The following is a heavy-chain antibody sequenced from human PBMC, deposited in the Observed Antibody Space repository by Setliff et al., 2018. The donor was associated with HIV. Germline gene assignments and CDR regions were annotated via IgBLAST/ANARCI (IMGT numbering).Heavy chain of an antibody. V-gene: IGHV4-59*01. Sequence: SETLSLTCSVSNGSINGYYWTWIRQPPGKGLEWIGYISHTGSTNFNPSLKSRVSMSVDLSKNQFSLKLSSVTAADTAVYYCARDGGGRSSGWYPYYFDYWGQGTLVTVSS. D-gene: IGHD6-19*01. CDR1: NGSINGYY. CDR2: ISHTGST. J-gene: IGHJ4*02. CDR3: ARDGGGRSSGWYPYYFDY.